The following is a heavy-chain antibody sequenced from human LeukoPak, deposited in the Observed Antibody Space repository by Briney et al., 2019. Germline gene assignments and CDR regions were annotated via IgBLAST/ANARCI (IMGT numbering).Heavy chain of an antibody. J-gene: IGHJ4*02. CDR2: IIPIFGTA. CDR1: GGTFSSYA. CDR3: ARSGVITFGGVIVRGANYFDY. Sequence: SVKVSCKASGGTFSSYAISWVRQAPGQGLEWMGGIIPIFGTANYAQKFQGRVTITADKSTSTAYMELSSLRSEDTAVYYCARSGVITFGGVIVRGANYFDYWGQGTLVTVSS. V-gene: IGHV1-69*06. D-gene: IGHD3-16*02.